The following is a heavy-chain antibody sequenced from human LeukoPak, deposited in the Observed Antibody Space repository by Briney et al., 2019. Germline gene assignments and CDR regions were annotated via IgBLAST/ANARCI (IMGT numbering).Heavy chain of an antibody. CDR1: GFAISNFW. CDR3: ATSHDSSGNN. Sequence: GGSLRLSCAASGFAISNFWMSWVRQAPGKGLEWVGNIRQDGGLKFYVASVKGRFTISRDNAKNSLYLQMNSLTAEDTAVYHCATSHDSSGNNWGQGTLVTVSS. D-gene: IGHD3-22*01. CDR2: IRQDGGLK. V-gene: IGHV3-7*01. J-gene: IGHJ4*02.